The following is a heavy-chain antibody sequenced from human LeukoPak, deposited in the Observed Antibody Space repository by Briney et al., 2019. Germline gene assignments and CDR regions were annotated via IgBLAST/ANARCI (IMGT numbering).Heavy chain of an antibody. D-gene: IGHD3-3*01. Sequence: PSETLSLTCTVSGGSISSYYWSWIRQPPGKGLEWIGYTYYSGSTNYNPSLKSRVTISVDTSKNQFSLKLSSVTAADTAVYYCARHTPARGYDFWSGYYSAFDIWGQGTMVTVSS. CDR2: TYYSGST. CDR1: GGSISSYY. V-gene: IGHV4-59*08. J-gene: IGHJ3*02. CDR3: ARHTPARGYDFWSGYYSAFDI.